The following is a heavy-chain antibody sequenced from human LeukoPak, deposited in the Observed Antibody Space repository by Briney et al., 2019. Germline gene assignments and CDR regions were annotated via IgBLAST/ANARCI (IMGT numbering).Heavy chain of an antibody. CDR1: GGSFRGYY. CDR3: ARSPLGGSGWYFDY. Sequence: SETLSLTCAVYGGSFRGYYWSWIRQPPGKGLDWIGTIYYSGTTYYNPSLKSRVTISVDTSKNQFSLKLSSVTAADTAVYYCARSPLGGSGWYFDYWGQGTLVTVSS. CDR2: IYYSGTT. D-gene: IGHD6-19*01. V-gene: IGHV4-34*01. J-gene: IGHJ4*02.